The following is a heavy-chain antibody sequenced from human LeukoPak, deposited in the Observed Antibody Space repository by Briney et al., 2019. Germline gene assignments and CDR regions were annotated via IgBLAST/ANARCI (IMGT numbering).Heavy chain of an antibody. CDR2: INHSGST. CDR3: ARGLGGYPRLGY. CDR1: GGSFSGYY. V-gene: IGHV4-34*01. Sequence: SETLSLTCAVYGGSFSGYYWSWIRQPPGKGLEWIGEINHSGSTNYNPSLKSRVTISVDTSKNQFSLKLSSVTAADTAVYYCARGLGGYPRLGYWGQGTLVTVSS. J-gene: IGHJ4*02. D-gene: IGHD5-12*01.